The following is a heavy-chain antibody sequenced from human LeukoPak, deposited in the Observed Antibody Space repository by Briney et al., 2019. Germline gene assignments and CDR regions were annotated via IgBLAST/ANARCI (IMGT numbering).Heavy chain of an antibody. D-gene: IGHD6-13*01. CDR2: IYYSGST. CDR1: GGSISSSSYY. V-gene: IGHV4-39*07. J-gene: IGHJ4*02. Sequence: SETLSLTCTVSGGSISSSSYYWGWIRQPPGKGLEWIGSIYYSGSTYYNPSLKSRVTITVDTSKKQFSLKLSSVTAADTAVYYCASGIAADLYWGQGTLVTVSS. CDR3: ASGIAADLY.